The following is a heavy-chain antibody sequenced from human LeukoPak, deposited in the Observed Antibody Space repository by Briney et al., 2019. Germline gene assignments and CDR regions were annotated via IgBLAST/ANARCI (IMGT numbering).Heavy chain of an antibody. D-gene: IGHD6-19*01. J-gene: IGHJ5*02. Sequence: GASVKVSCKASGYSFTSYDINWVRQATGQGLEWMGWMNPNSGNTGYAQKFQGRVTMTRNTSISTAYMELSSLRSEDTAVYYCASWSLARQWLGDPGFDPWGQGTLVTVSS. CDR2: MNPNSGNT. V-gene: IGHV1-8*01. CDR3: ASWSLARQWLGDPGFDP. CDR1: GYSFTSYD.